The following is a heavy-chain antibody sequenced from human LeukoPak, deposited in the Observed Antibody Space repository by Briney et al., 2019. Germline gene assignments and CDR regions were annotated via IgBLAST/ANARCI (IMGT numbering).Heavy chain of an antibody. D-gene: IGHD3-16*02. V-gene: IGHV3-43*01. J-gene: IGHJ4*02. Sequence: GGSLRLSCAASGFTFDDYTMHWVRQAPGNGLEWVSLISWDGGSTYYADSVKGRFTISRDNSKNSMYLQMNSLRTEDTALYYCAKDMITFGGVIVSFGFDYWGQGTLVTVSS. CDR3: AKDMITFGGVIVSFGFDY. CDR2: ISWDGGST. CDR1: GFTFDDYT.